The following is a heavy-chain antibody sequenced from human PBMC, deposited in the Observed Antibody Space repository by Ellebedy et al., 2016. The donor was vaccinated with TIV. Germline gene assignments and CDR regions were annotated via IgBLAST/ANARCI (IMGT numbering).Heavy chain of an antibody. CDR2: ISSGDSDT. CDR1: GYMFSTYW. V-gene: IGHV5-51*01. Sequence: PGGSLRLSCEGSGYMFSTYWIAWVRQMPGKGLDWMGIISSGDSDTTYSTSFRGQFTMSVDNSINTVYLQWNSLKASDTAMYYCARRMGRGVKGKFPLDVWGQGTTVIVSS. D-gene: IGHD3-10*01. J-gene: IGHJ6*02. CDR3: ARRMGRGVKGKFPLDV.